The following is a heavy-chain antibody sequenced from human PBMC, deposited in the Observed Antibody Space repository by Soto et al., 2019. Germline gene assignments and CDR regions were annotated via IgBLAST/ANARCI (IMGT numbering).Heavy chain of an antibody. Sequence: SETLSLTCTVSGGSISSGGYYWSWIRQHPGKGLEWIGYIYYSGSTYYNPSLKSRVTISVDTSKNQFSLKLSSVTAADTAVYYCARDKTHDSYYYDSSGQGAFDIWGQGTMVTVSS. CDR2: IYYSGST. CDR1: GGSISSGGYY. V-gene: IGHV4-31*03. J-gene: IGHJ3*02. D-gene: IGHD3-22*01. CDR3: ARDKTHDSYYYDSSGQGAFDI.